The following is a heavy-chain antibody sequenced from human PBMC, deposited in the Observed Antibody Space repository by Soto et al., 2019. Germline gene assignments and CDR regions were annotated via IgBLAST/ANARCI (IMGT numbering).Heavy chain of an antibody. CDR3: TAEYSGSYYYWFDP. V-gene: IGHV3-15*01. J-gene: IGHJ5*02. CDR2: IKSKTDGGTT. CDR1: GFTFDDYA. D-gene: IGHD1-26*01. Sequence: GGSLRLSCAASGFTFDDYAMHWVRQAPGKGLEWVGRIKSKTDGGTTDYAAPVKGRFTISRDDSKNTLYLQMNSLKTEDTAVYYCTAEYSGSYYYWFDPWGQGTLVTVSS.